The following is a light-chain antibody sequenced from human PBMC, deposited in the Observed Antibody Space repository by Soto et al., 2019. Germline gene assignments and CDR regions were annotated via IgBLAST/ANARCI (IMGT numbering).Light chain of an antibody. J-gene: IGKJ1*01. CDR3: QQYDSSPWT. CDR1: QSVSSSF. Sequence: ESVLTQSPGTLSLSPGERATLSCRASQSVSSSFLAWYQLKPGQAPRLLIYGASSSATGIPDRFSGSGSGTDFTLTISRLEPEEFAVYYCQQYDSSPWTFGQGTKVEIK. CDR2: GAS. V-gene: IGKV3-20*01.